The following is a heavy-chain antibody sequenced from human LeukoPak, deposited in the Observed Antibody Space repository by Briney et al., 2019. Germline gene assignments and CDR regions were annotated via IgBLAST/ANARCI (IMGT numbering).Heavy chain of an antibody. V-gene: IGHV3-13*01. J-gene: IGHJ6*02. CDR2: ISTAGDT. D-gene: IGHD2-2*01. Sequence: GGSLRLSCAASGFTFSSYDMHWVRQATGKGLEWVSAISTAGDTYYPGSVKGRFTISRENAKNSLYLQMNSLRAGDTAVYYCARGLGYCSSTSCPYYGMDVWGQGTTVTVSS. CDR3: ARGLGYCSSTSCPYYGMDV. CDR1: GFTFSSYD.